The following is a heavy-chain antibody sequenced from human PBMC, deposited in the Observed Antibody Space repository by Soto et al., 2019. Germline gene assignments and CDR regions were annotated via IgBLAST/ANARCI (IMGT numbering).Heavy chain of an antibody. J-gene: IGHJ5*02. V-gene: IGHV3-23*01. CDR2: ISGSGGST. CDR3: AKSFGLRLLWFGESGP. CDR1: GFTFSSYA. Sequence: PGGSLRLSCAASGFTFSSYAMSWVRQAPGKGLEWVSAISGSGGSTYYADSVKGRFTISRDNSKNTLYLQMNSLRAEDTAVYYCAKSFGLRLLWFGESGPWGQGTLVTVSS. D-gene: IGHD3-10*01.